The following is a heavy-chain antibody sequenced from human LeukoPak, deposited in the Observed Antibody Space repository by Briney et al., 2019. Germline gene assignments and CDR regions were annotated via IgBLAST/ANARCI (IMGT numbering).Heavy chain of an antibody. D-gene: IGHD1-26*01. CDR1: GGSFSGYY. CDR2: INHSGST. Sequence: PSETLSLTCAVYGGSFSGYYWSWIGQPPGKGLEWIGEINHSGSTNYNPSLKSRVTISVDTSKNQFSLKLSSVTAADTAVYYCAIIVGATIVYDYWGQGTLVTVSS. J-gene: IGHJ4*02. CDR3: AIIVGATIVYDY. V-gene: IGHV4-34*01.